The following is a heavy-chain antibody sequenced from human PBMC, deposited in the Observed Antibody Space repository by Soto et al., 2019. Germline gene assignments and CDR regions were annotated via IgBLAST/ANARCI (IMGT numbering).Heavy chain of an antibody. V-gene: IGHV2-70*01. CDR3: ARTRLSGGRYTFFDY. D-gene: IGHD1-26*01. CDR1: GFSLSTSAMC. J-gene: IGHJ4*02. CDR2: IDWDDDK. Sequence: SGPTLVNPTQTLTLTCTFSGFSLSTSAMCVSWIRQPPGKALEWLALIDWDDDKYYSTFLKTRLTISKDTSRNQVVLTMTKMDPVDTATYFCARTRLSGGRYTFFDYWGQGALGTAPQ.